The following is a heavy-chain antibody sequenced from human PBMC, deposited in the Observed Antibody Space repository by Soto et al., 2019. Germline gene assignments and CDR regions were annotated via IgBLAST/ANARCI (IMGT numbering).Heavy chain of an antibody. J-gene: IGHJ5*02. CDR2: IKSKTDGGTT. CDR1: GFTFSNAW. Sequence: PGGSLRLSCAASGFTFSNAWMSWVRQAPGKGLEWVGRIKSKTDGGTTDYAAPVKGRFTISRDDSKNTLYLQMNSLKTEDTAVYYCTTEVPYCGGECYLNWFDPWGQGTLVTVSS. CDR3: TTEVPYCGGECYLNWFDP. V-gene: IGHV3-15*01. D-gene: IGHD2-21*01.